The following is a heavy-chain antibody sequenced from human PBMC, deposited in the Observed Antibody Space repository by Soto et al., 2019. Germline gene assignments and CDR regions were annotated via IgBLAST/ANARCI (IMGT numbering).Heavy chain of an antibody. Sequence: GGSLRLSCAASGFPFSSYAMSWVRQAPGKGLEWVSAISGSGGSTYYADSVKGRFTISRDNSKNTLYLQMNSLRDEDTAVYYCASHYDMWSGYLSPVDYWGQGTLVTVSS. V-gene: IGHV3-23*01. CDR3: ASHYDMWSGYLSPVDY. D-gene: IGHD3-3*01. CDR1: GFPFSSYA. J-gene: IGHJ4*02. CDR2: ISGSGGST.